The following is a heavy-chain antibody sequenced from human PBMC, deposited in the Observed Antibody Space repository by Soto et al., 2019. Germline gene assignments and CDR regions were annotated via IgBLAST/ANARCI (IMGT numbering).Heavy chain of an antibody. Sequence: VQLVESGGDLVQPGGSLRLSCAASGFTLRSYWMHWVRQAPGKGLEWVSCINRDGSKTRYTDSVKGRFTISRDNAKNMLYLQMNRLRVEDTALYYCARDVSSYFDYWGLGTLTAVSS. CDR2: INRDGSKT. CDR1: GFTLRSYW. J-gene: IGHJ4*02. V-gene: IGHV3-74*01. CDR3: ARDVSSYFDY.